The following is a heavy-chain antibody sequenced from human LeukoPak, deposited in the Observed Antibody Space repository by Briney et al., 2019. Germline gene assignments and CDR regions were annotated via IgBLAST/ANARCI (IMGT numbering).Heavy chain of an antibody. J-gene: IGHJ3*02. V-gene: IGHV4-61*02. CDR1: GGSISSSNFY. CDR2: ISSSGST. D-gene: IGHD3-22*01. Sequence: PSETLSLTCTVSGGSISSSNFYWGWIRQPAGKGLEWIGRISSSGSTNYNPSLKSRVTISVDTSKNQFSLKLSSVTAAGTAVYFCARGPYSYDSSGAFDIWGQGTMVTVSS. CDR3: ARGPYSYDSSGAFDI.